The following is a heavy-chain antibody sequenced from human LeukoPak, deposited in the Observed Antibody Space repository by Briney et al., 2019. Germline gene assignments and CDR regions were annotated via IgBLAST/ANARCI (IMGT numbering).Heavy chain of an antibody. D-gene: IGHD2-15*01. V-gene: IGHV3-48*03. CDR3: AREACSGGSCYSGYFDH. Sequence: GGSLRLSCAASGFTFSSYEMNWVRQAPGKGLEWVSYISSSGSTIYYADSVKGRFTISRDNAKNSLYLQMNSLRAEDTAVYYCAREACSGGSCYSGYFDHWGQGTLVTVSS. CDR1: GFTFSSYE. J-gene: IGHJ4*02. CDR2: ISSSGSTI.